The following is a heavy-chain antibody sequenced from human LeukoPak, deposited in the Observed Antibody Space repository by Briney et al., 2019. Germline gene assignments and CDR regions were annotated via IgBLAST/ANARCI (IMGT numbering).Heavy chain of an antibody. V-gene: IGHV3-9*01. J-gene: IGHJ4*02. Sequence: GGSLRLSCAASGFTFDDYAMHWVRQAPGKGLEWVSGISWNSGSIGYADSVKGRFTISRDNAKNSLYLQMNSLRAEDTAVYYCARVYESRGFYGDLHWGQGTLVTVSS. CDR3: ARVYESRGFYGDLH. D-gene: IGHD4-17*01. CDR1: GFTFDDYA. CDR2: ISWNSGSI.